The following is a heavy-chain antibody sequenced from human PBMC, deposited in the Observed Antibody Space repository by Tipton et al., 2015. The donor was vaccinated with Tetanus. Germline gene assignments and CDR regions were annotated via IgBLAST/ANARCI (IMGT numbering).Heavy chain of an antibody. V-gene: IGHV4-61*01. CDR2: IYYRGSN. Sequence: TLSLTCTVSGGSISSPNYYWSWLRQPPGKGLEWIGYIYYRGSNEYNPSLKSRVTISLDTSKNQFSLRLKSVTAADTAVYYCARRNILTGPHWDSWGQGPLVTVSS. J-gene: IGHJ4*02. CDR1: GGSISSPNYY. D-gene: IGHD3-9*01. CDR3: ARRNILTGPHWDS.